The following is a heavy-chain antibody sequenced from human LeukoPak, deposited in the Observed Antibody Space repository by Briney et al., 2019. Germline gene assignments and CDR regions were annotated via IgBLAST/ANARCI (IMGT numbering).Heavy chain of an antibody. CDR2: IRGSGTTI. Sequence: GGSLRLSCTASGFTFSSYEMNWVRQAPGKGLEWVSYIRGSGTTIDYADSVKGRFTISRDNAKNSLYLQMNSLRGEDTAVYYCARASRFYYYGMDVWGQGTTVTASS. CDR1: GFTFSSYE. CDR3: ARASRFYYYGMDV. J-gene: IGHJ6*02. V-gene: IGHV3-48*03.